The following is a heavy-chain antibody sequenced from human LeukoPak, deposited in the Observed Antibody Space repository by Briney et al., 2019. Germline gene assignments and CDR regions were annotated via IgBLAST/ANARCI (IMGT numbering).Heavy chain of an antibody. J-gene: IGHJ4*02. D-gene: IGHD4-17*01. V-gene: IGHV3-23*01. CDR3: AKDRTTVTRPIYYFDY. CDR1: GFTFSSYT. Sequence: GGSLRLSCAASGFTFSSYTMSWVRQAPGKRLEWVSAISGSGGSTYYADSVKGRFTISRDNSKNTLYLQMNSLRAEDTAVYYCAKDRTTVTRPIYYFDYWGQGTLVTVSS. CDR2: ISGSGGST.